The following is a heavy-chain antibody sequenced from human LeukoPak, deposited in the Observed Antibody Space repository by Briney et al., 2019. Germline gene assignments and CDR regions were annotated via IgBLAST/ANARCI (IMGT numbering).Heavy chain of an antibody. V-gene: IGHV3-21*01. D-gene: IGHD6-13*01. CDR3: ARDTNPYSRATAFDY. J-gene: IGHJ4*02. CDR2: ISSSTTYI. CDR1: RFTFSSYS. Sequence: PGGSLRLSCAASRFTFSSYSMNWVRQAPGKGLGWVSSISSSTTYIYYADSVKGRFTISRDNAKNSLYLQMNSLRAEDTAVYYCARDTNPYSRATAFDYWGQGTLVTVSS.